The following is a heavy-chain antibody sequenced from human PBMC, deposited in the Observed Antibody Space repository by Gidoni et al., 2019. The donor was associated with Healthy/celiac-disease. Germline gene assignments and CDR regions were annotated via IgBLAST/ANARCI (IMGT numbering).Heavy chain of an antibody. D-gene: IGHD6-13*01. V-gene: IGHV4-61*02. J-gene: IGHJ6*03. CDR2: IYTSGST. CDR1: GGSISSGSYY. Sequence: QVQLQESGPGLVKPSQTLSLTCTVPGGSISSGSYYWSWIRQPAGKGLEWIGRIYTSGSTNYNPSLKSRVTISVDTSKNQFSLKLSSVTAADTAVYYCARRTYSSTHYYYYMDVWGKGTTVTVSS. CDR3: ARRTYSSTHYYYYMDV.